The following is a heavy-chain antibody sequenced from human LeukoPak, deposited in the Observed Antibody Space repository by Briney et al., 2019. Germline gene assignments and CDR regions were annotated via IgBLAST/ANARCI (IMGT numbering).Heavy chain of an antibody. CDR2: IYTSGST. Sequence: SETLSLTCTVSGGSISSYYWSWIRQPPGKGLEWIGYIYTSGSTNYNPSPKSRVTISVDTSKNQFSLKLSSVTAADTAVYYCARNYVLGIRGYYYYMDVWGKGTTVTVSS. CDR1: GGSISSYY. D-gene: IGHD7-27*01. V-gene: IGHV4-4*09. J-gene: IGHJ6*03. CDR3: ARNYVLGIRGYYYYMDV.